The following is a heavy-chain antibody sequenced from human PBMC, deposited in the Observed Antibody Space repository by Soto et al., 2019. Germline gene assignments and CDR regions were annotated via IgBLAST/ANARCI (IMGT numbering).Heavy chain of an antibody. D-gene: IGHD2-15*01. J-gene: IGHJ5*02. Sequence: QSPTLSLTCAISGDSVSTNSGAWNWIRQSPSRGLEWLGRTYYRSKWYSDYAVSVKSRITINPDTSKNQFSLQLNSVTPEDTAVYYCTRDPTYCSGGSCFSRWFDPWGQGTLVTVSS. CDR3: TRDPTYCSGGSCFSRWFDP. CDR2: TYYRSKWYS. V-gene: IGHV6-1*01. CDR1: GDSVSTNSGA.